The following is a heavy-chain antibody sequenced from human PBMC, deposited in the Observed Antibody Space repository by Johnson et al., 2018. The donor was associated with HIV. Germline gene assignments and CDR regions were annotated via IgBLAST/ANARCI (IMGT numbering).Heavy chain of an antibody. CDR3: VREQRPPNAFDI. CDR1: GFSFSNYA. Sequence: QVQLVESGGGVVQPGRSLRLSCAASGFSFSNYAMHWVRQAPGKGLEWVAFISYDGSNKYYADSVKGRFTISKDNSKNTLYLQVNSLRAEDTAVYYCVREQRPPNAFDIWGQGTMVTVSS. V-gene: IGHV3-30-3*01. J-gene: IGHJ3*02. CDR2: ISYDGSNK.